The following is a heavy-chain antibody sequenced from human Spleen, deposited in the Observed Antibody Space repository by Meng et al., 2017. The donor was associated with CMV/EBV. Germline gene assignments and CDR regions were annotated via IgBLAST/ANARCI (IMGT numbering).Heavy chain of an antibody. CDR3: ATRYYYGSGSFETDY. V-gene: IGHV3-20*04. J-gene: IGHJ4*02. CDR1: GFIFDDYG. Sequence: GGSLRLSCEASGFIFDDYGMIWVRQAPGKGLEWVSAINWNGNRTGYADSVKGRFTISRDNAKNSLYLQMNSLRVDDTALYYCATRYYYGSGSFETDYWGRGTLVTVSS. D-gene: IGHD3-10*01. CDR2: INWNGNRT.